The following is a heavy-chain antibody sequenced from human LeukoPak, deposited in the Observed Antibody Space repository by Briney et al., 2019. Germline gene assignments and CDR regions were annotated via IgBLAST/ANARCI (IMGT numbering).Heavy chain of an antibody. CDR3: ARGVVVVVPTATYFDY. CDR2: ISSSSSYI. Sequence: GGSLRLSCAASGFTFGSYSMNWVRQAPGKGLEWVSSISSSSSYIYYADSVKGRFTISRDNAKNSLYLQMNSLRAEDTAVYYCARGVVVVVPTATYFDYWGQGTLVTVSS. J-gene: IGHJ4*02. CDR1: GFTFGSYS. V-gene: IGHV3-21*01. D-gene: IGHD2-2*01.